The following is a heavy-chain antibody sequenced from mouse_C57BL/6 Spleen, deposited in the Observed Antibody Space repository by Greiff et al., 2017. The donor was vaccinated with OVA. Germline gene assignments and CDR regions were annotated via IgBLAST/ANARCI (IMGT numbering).Heavy chain of an antibody. Sequence: EVQLVESGGGLVQPKGSLKLSCAASGFSFNTYAMNWVRQAPGKGLEWVARIRSKSNNYATYYADSVKDRFTISRDDSESMLYLQMNNLKTEDTAMDYCVRHDYYGDYAMDYWGQGTSVTVSS. CDR2: IRSKSNNYAT. CDR1: GFSFNTYA. J-gene: IGHJ4*01. V-gene: IGHV10-1*01. CDR3: VRHDYYGDYAMDY. D-gene: IGHD1-1*01.